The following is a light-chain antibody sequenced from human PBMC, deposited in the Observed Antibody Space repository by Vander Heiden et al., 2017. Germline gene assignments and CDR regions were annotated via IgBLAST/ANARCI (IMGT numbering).Light chain of an antibody. V-gene: IGKV1-33*01. CDR1: QDISNY. CDR2: DAS. Sequence: DIQMTQSPSSLSASVGDRVTITCQASQDISNYLNWYQQKPGKAPKLLIYDASNLETGVPSRFSGSGSGTDFTFTISSLQPEDIATYYCQQYDNLLFNVGPGTKVDIK. CDR3: QQYDNLLFN. J-gene: IGKJ3*01.